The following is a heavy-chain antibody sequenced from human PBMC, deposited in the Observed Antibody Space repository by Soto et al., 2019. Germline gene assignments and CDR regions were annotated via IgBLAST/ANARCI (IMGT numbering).Heavy chain of an antibody. CDR1: GGTFSSYA. CDR3: ARASYSSSWYGGLFFFDY. Sequence: SVKVSCKASGGTFSSYAISWVRQAPGQGLEWMGGIIPIFGTANYAQKFQDRVTITADESTSTAYMELSSLRSEDTAVYYCARASYSSSWYGGLFFFDYWGQGTLVTVSS. V-gene: IGHV1-69*13. J-gene: IGHJ4*02. CDR2: IIPIFGTA. D-gene: IGHD6-13*01.